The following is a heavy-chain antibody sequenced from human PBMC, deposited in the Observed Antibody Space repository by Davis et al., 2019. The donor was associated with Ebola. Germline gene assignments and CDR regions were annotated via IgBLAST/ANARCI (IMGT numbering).Heavy chain of an antibody. CDR2: IFSNDEK. CDR1: GFSLSNARMG. Sequence: SGPTLVKPTQTLTLTCTVSGFSLSNARMGVSWIRQPPGKALEWLAHIFSNDEKSYSTSLKSRLTISKDTSKSQVVLTMTNMDPVDTATYYCARNYGGNPHFDYWGQGTLVTVSS. CDR3: ARNYGGNPHFDY. J-gene: IGHJ4*02. V-gene: IGHV2-26*01. D-gene: IGHD4-23*01.